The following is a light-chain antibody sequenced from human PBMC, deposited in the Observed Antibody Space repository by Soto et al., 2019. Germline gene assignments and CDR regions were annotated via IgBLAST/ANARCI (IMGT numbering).Light chain of an antibody. J-gene: IGKJ2*01. CDR1: QSISSY. CDR3: QLSYSTPYT. Sequence: DIQMTQSPSSLSASVGDRVTITCRASQSISSYLNWYQQKPGKAPKLLIYAASSLHSGVPSRFSGSGSGTDFTLTISSLQPEDFATYYCQLSYSTPYTFGQGTKLEIK. CDR2: AAS. V-gene: IGKV1-39*01.